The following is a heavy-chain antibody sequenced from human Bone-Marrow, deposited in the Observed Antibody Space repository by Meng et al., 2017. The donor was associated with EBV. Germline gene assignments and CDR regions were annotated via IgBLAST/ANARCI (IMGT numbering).Heavy chain of an antibody. CDR3: ARLYGSGTYYLDY. CDR1: GFSLSTSGLG. Sequence: HITLLESARPLGEPTKTLKLPCTFSGFSLSTSGLGVGWIRQPPGKALEWLAVIYWDDNKRYSPSLRRRLTITKDTSRNQVVLTLTNMDPVDTATYFCARLYGSGTYYLDYWGQGTLVTVS. D-gene: IGHD3-10*01. CDR2: IYWDDNK. V-gene: IGHV2-5*02. J-gene: IGHJ4*02.